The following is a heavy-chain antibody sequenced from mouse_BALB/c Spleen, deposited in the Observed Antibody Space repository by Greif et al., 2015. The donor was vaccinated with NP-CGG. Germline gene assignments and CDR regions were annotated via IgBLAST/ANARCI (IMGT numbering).Heavy chain of an antibody. CDR1: GYTFTSYW. Sequence: QVQLQQSGAELVKPGASVKLSCKASGYTFTSYWMHWVKQRPGQGLEWIGEINPSNGRTNYNEKFKSKATLTVDKSSSTAYMQLSSLTSEDSAVYYCARWGDYDGFAYWGQGTLVTVSA. CDR2: INPSNGRT. D-gene: IGHD2-4*01. V-gene: IGHV1S81*02. J-gene: IGHJ3*01. CDR3: ARWGDYDGFAY.